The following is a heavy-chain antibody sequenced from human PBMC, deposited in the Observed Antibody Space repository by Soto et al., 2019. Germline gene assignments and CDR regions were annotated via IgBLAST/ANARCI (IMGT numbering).Heavy chain of an antibody. J-gene: IGHJ4*02. CDR1: GGSISSGDYY. CDR3: ANDRGGGYVGYFDY. Sequence: PSQTLSLTCTVSGGSISSGDYYWSWLRQPPGKGLDWIEYIYCSGSTYCNPALKRRVKRTLATSKDQFSLKLSSVTAGVTAVYSCANDRGGGYVGYFDYWGQGTLVTVSS. CDR2: IYCSGST. V-gene: IGHV4-30-4*08. D-gene: IGHD5-12*01.